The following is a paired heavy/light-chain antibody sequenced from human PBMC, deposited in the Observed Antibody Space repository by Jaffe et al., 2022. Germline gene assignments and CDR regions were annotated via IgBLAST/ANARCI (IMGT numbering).Light chain of an antibody. CDR3: QVWEERSDQRV. CDR2: ENR. Sequence: SYVLTQPPSVSVAPGQTARIPCGGNNIGDESVHWYQQKAGQAPILVVYENRDRPSGIPERFSGSNSGDTATLTISRVEAGDEADYYCQVWEERSDQRVFGGGTKLTVL. J-gene: IGLJ3*02. V-gene: IGLV3-21*02. CDR1: NIGDES.
Heavy chain of an antibody. CDR1: GFDFSSYA. V-gene: IGHV3-23*01. CDR3: AKDFPWFDP. J-gene: IGHJ5*02. Sequence: LESGGGLIEPGGSLRLSCAASGFDFSSYAMSWVRQAPGKGLEWVAAVSGSGNFTYYGDFMKGRVTISRDNSHNTVSLQMNSLRVEDTARYYCAKDFPWFDPWGQGTLVTVSS. CDR2: VSGSGNFT.